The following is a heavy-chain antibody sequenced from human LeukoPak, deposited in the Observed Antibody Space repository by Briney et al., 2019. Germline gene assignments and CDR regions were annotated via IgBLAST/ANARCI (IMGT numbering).Heavy chain of an antibody. CDR3: AKRSGYYDSRGAFDI. CDR1: GFTFSSYA. V-gene: IGHV3-23*01. J-gene: IGHJ3*02. Sequence: GGSLRLSCAASGFTFSSYAMSWVRQAPGKGLEWVSAISGSGGSTYYADSVKGRFTISRDNSKNTLYLQMNSLGAEDTAVYYCAKRSGYYDSRGAFDIWGQGTMVTVSS. CDR2: ISGSGGST. D-gene: IGHD3-22*01.